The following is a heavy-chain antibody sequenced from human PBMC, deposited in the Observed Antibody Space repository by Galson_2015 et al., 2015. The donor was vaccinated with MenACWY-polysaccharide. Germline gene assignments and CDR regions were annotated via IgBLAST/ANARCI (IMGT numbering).Heavy chain of an antibody. CDR2: IHSSGTS. CDR3: ASLPLGYCSSGRCFGWCDP. D-gene: IGHD2-15*01. J-gene: IGHJ5*02. CDR1: GGPIGSGDFF. Sequence: LSLTCTVSGGPIGSGDFFWTWVRQTPGKGLEWIGYIHSSGTSNDNPFLRSRIVISMDTSKNQFSLKLKSVTAADTAMYYCASLPLGYCSSGRCFGWCDPWGQGTLVTVSS. V-gene: IGHV4-30-4*01.